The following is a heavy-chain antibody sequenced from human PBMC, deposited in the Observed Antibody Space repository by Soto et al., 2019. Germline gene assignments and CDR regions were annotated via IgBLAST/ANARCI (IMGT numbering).Heavy chain of an antibody. CDR3: TRVLLTTVGNYYYYGMDV. CDR1: GFTFGDYA. Sequence: PGGSLRLSCTASGFTFGDYAMSWFRQAPGKGLEWVGFIRSKAYGGTTEYAASVKGRFTISRDDSKSIAYLQMNSLKTEDTAVYYCTRVLLTTVGNYYYYGMDVWGQGTTVTVSS. CDR2: IRSKAYGGTT. V-gene: IGHV3-49*03. D-gene: IGHD4-17*01. J-gene: IGHJ6*02.